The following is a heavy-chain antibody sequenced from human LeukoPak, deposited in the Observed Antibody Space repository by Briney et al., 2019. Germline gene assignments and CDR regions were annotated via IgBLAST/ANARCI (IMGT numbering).Heavy chain of an antibody. CDR1: GYTFTSYG. V-gene: IGHV1-18*01. CDR2: ISAYNGNT. D-gene: IGHD3-3*01. CDR3: ARWGPSYDFWSGYSLAYYYYYMDV. Sequence: ASVKVSCKASGYTFTSYGISWVRQAPGQGLEWMGWISAYNGNTNYAQKPQGRVTMTTDTSTSTAYMELRSLRSDDTAVYYCARWGPSYDFWSGYSLAYYYYYMDVWGKGTTVTVSS. J-gene: IGHJ6*03.